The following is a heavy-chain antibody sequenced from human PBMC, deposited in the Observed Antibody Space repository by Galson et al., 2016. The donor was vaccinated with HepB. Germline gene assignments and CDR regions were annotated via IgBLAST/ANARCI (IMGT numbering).Heavy chain of an antibody. J-gene: IGHJ5*02. CDR2: IHWNDDK. Sequence: PALVKPTQTLTLTCTFSGFSLSTRGVGVGWVRQPPGKALEWLALIHWNDDKRYSPSLESRLTITKDTSKNQVFLRMTNMDPADTGTYYCAHRILRAGFDPWGQGTLVTVSS. D-gene: IGHD2-15*01. CDR3: AHRILRAGFDP. V-gene: IGHV2-5*01. CDR1: GFSLSTRGVG.